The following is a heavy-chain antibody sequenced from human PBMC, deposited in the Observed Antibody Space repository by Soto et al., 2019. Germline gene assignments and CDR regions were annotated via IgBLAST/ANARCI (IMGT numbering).Heavy chain of an antibody. D-gene: IGHD6-13*01. CDR2: INHSGST. J-gene: IGHJ4*02. Sequence: QVQLQQWGAGLLKPSETLSITCAVYGGSFSGYYWSWIRQPPGKGLEWIGEINHSGSTNYNPSLRSRDTISVNTSKNQFSLKMSSVTAADTAVYYCAGGYSSSWLYYFDYWGQGTLVTVSS. CDR1: GGSFSGYY. V-gene: IGHV4-34*01. CDR3: AGGYSSSWLYYFDY.